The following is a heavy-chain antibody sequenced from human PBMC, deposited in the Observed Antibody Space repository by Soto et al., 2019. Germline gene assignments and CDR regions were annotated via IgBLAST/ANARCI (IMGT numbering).Heavy chain of an antibody. V-gene: IGHV3-23*01. CDR2: ISGSGGIT. D-gene: IGHD6-13*01. CDR3: ARDTGRASADL. J-gene: IGHJ5*02. CDR1: GFTFRSYA. Sequence: EVQLLESGGGLVPPGGSLRLSCAASGFTFRSYAISWVRQAPGKGLEWVSAISGSGGITYYADSVKGRFTISRDSSKNTLYLQMNSLRAEDTAVYYCARDTGRASADLWGQGTLVTVSS.